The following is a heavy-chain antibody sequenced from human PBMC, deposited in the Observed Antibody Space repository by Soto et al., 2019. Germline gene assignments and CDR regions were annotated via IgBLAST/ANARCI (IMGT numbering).Heavy chain of an antibody. CDR3: ARVQSLQGYCSMTSCRAPYYYYMDV. J-gene: IGHJ6*03. V-gene: IGHV1-3*01. D-gene: IGHD2-2*01. CDR1: GYTFTSYA. CDR2: INAGNGNT. Sequence: ASVKVSCKASGYTFTSYAMHWVRQAPGQRLEWMGWINAGNGNTKYSQKFQGRVTITRDTSASTAYMELSSLRSEDTAVYYCARVQSLQGYCSMTSCRAPYYYYMDVWGKGTTVTVSS.